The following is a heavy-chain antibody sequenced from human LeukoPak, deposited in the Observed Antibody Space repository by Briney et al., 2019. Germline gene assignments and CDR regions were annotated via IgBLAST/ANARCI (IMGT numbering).Heavy chain of an antibody. V-gene: IGHV4-61*01. J-gene: IGHJ3*02. CDR1: GVSVSSGNYY. Sequence: PSETLSLTCTVSGVSVSSGNYYWSWIRQLPGKGLEWIGYVYKSGGTNYNPSLKGRVTISVDTSKNQFSLKLSSVTTADTAVYYCARISLTMRDAFDIWGQGTTVTVST. CDR2: VYKSGGT. CDR3: ARISLTMRDAFDI. D-gene: IGHD4/OR15-4a*01.